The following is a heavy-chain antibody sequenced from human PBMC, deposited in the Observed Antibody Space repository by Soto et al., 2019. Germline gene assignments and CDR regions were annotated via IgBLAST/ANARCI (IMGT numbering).Heavy chain of an antibody. V-gene: IGHV4-38-2*01. CDR1: VYSLSSGSY. J-gene: IGHJ4*01. CDR2: IYHGGTT. D-gene: IGHD6-19*01. CDR3: ARVHVMVVAGSTFDY. Sequence: PSETLSLTCSVSVYSLSSGSYWGFIRQPPGKGPEWIASIYHGGTTFYNPSLKSRVTISLDTSKNHYSLKLRSVTAADTAVYYCARVHVMVVAGSTFDYWGPGTLVTVSS.